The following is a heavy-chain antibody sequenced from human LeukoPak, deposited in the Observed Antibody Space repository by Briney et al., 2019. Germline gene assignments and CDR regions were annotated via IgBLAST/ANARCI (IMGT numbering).Heavy chain of an antibody. CDR2: IYYSGST. D-gene: IGHD3-3*01. V-gene: IGHV4-59*01. J-gene: IGHJ3*02. CDR1: GGSISSYY. Sequence: SETLSLPCTLSGGSISSYYWSWIRQPPGKGLEWIGYIYYSGSTNYNPSLKSRVTISVDTSKNQFSLKLSSVTAADTAVYYCARGYDTIFGVVITDDAFDIWGQGTMVTVSS. CDR3: ARGYDTIFGVVITDDAFDI.